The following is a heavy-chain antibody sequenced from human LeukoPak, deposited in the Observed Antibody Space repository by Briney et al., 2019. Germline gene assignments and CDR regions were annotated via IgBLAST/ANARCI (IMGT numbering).Heavy chain of an antibody. Sequence: WGSLRLSCAASGFTFSSYSMNWVRQAPGKGLEWVSYISSSSSTIYYADSVKGRFTISRDNAKNSLYLQMNSLRAEDTAVYYCARDYCSGGSCYLGDAFDIWGQGTMVTVSS. CDR3: ARDYCSGGSCYLGDAFDI. D-gene: IGHD2-15*01. CDR1: GFTFSSYS. V-gene: IGHV3-48*01. J-gene: IGHJ3*02. CDR2: ISSSSSTI.